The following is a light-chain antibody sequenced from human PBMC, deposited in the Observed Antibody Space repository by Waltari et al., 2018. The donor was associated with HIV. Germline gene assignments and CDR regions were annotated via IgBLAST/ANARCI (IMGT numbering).Light chain of an antibody. Sequence: QAVVTQEPSLTVSPGGTVTLTCGSSTGAVTSGHYPYWFQQKPGQAPRTLIYDTNTKHSWTPARFSASLLGGKAALTLAGAQPEDEAEYYCLVSYSGARVFGGGTKLTVL. J-gene: IGLJ2*01. CDR2: DTN. CDR3: LVSYSGARV. V-gene: IGLV7-46*01. CDR1: TGAVTSGHY.